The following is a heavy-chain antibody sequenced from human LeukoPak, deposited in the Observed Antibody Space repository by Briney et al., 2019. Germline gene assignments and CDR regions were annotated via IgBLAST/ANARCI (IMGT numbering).Heavy chain of an antibody. D-gene: IGHD3-10*01. J-gene: IGHJ4*02. CDR1: GFTFSSYA. CDR3: AKAQPLHRSGPFDY. Sequence: GGSLRLSCAASGFTFSSYAMSWVRPAPGKGLEWVSTIGGTGGTTYYAYSVKGRFTISRDNSKNTLYLQMNSLRAEDTAVYYCAKAQPLHRSGPFDYWGQGTLVTVSS. CDR2: IGGTGGTT. V-gene: IGHV3-23*01.